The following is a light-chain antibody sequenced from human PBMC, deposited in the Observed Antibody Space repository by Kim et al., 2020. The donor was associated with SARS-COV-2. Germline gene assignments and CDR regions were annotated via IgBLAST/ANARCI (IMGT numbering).Light chain of an antibody. J-gene: IGLJ2*01. CDR2: DVS. V-gene: IGLV2-11*03. CDR3: CSYAGSNSLV. CDR1: SSYVGGYNY. Sequence: GQSITISCTGTSSYVGGYNYVTWYQQHPGKAPKVIIYDVSKRPSGIPDRFSGSKSGNTASLTISGLQTEDEGDYHCCSYAGSNSLVFGGGTKVTVL.